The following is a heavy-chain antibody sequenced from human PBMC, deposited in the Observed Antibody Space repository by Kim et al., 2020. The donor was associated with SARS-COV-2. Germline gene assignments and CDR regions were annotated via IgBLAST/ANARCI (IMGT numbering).Heavy chain of an antibody. CDR3: ARGRLLYWEYYFDY. Sequence: SETLSLTCAVYGGSFSGYYWSWIRQPPGKGLEWIGEINHSGSTNYNPSLKSRVTISVDTSKNQFSLKLSSVTAADTAVYYCARGRLLYWEYYFDYWGQGTLVTVSS. J-gene: IGHJ4*02. CDR1: GGSFSGYY. V-gene: IGHV4-34*01. CDR2: INHSGST. D-gene: IGHD1-26*01.